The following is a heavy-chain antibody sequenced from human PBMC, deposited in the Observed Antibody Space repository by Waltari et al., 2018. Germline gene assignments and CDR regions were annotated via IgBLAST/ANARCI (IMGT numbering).Heavy chain of an antibody. Sequence: EVQVVESGGGLVQPGRSLRLSCATSGFIFGAYLMSWFRRVPGKGLEWVGFHRGTHYGGTTEYAASVKGRFIISRDDSKAIAHLQLSSLKTEDTALYYCARGVSGYSSYFDYWGQGTLVTVSS. CDR2: HRGTHYGGTT. D-gene: IGHD3-22*01. V-gene: IGHV3-49*03. CDR3: ARGVSGYSSYFDY. CDR1: GFIFGAYL. J-gene: IGHJ4*02.